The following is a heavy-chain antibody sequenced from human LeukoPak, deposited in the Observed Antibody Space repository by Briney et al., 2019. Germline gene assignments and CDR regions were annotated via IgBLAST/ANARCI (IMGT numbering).Heavy chain of an antibody. CDR1: GYTFTSYG. V-gene: IGHV1-18*01. D-gene: IGHD3-9*01. Sequence: GASVKVSCKASGYTFTSYGISWVRQAPGQGLEWMGWISAYNGNTNYAQKLQGRVTMTRNTSISTAYMELSSLRSEDTAVYYCARRGYYDILTGYFSNWFDPWGQGTLVTVSS. CDR3: ARRGYYDILTGYFSNWFDP. J-gene: IGHJ5*02. CDR2: ISAYNGNT.